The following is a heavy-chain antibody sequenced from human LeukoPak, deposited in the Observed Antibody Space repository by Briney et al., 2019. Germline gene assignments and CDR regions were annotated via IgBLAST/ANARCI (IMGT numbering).Heavy chain of an antibody. V-gene: IGHV4-59*01. Sequence: SETLSLTCTVSGGSISNYYWSWIRQPPGKGLEWIGYIYYPGSTNYNPSLKSRVTISVDTSKNQFSLKVSSVTAADTAVYYCARDPRGGTSRDNWFDPWGQGTLVTVSS. CDR3: ARDPRGGTSRDNWFDP. J-gene: IGHJ5*02. CDR1: GGSISNYY. CDR2: IYYPGST. D-gene: IGHD1-1*01.